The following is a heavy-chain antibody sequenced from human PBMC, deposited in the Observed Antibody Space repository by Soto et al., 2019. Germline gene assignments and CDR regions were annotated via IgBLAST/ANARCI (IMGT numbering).Heavy chain of an antibody. D-gene: IGHD1-26*01. CDR1: GFTLSSYS. V-gene: IGHV3-21*01. J-gene: IGHJ5*01. Sequence: EVQLVESGGGLVKPGGSLRLSCAASGFTLSSYSMNWVRQAPGKGLEWVSSISIVSDNMYYADSVKGRFIISRDNAKNSLYLQVNSLRPEDTAVYYCARGGSVNQNVVRRNWFDSWGQGTLVTVSS. CDR3: ARGGSVNQNVVRRNWFDS. CDR2: ISIVSDNM.